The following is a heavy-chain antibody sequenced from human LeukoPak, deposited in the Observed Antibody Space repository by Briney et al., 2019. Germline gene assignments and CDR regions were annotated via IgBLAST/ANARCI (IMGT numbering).Heavy chain of an antibody. Sequence: GGSLRPSCAASGFTVSNNYMNWVRQAPGKGLEWVSVIFSGGTTYYGDSVKGRFTISRDNSKNTLYLQMNSLRAEDTAVYYCASVESVGAFRLWGQGSLVTVSS. CDR2: IFSGGTT. V-gene: IGHV3-66*02. CDR3: ASVESVGAFRL. D-gene: IGHD1-1*01. J-gene: IGHJ4*02. CDR1: GFTVSNNY.